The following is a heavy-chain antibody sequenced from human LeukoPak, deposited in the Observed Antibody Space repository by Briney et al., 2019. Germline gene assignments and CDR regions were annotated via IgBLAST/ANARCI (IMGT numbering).Heavy chain of an antibody. V-gene: IGHV4-39*07. Sequence: PSETLSLTCTVSGDSVRSSSYFWAWIRQPPGKGLEWIANIYYSGSTYYNPSLKSRVTISVDTSKNQFSLKLSSVTAADTAVYYCARRFLQKYSIYCSGGSCYSGGPTRSDNWFDPWGQGTLVTVSS. J-gene: IGHJ5*02. CDR3: ARRFLQKYSIYCSGGSCYSGGPTRSDNWFDP. CDR1: GDSVRSSSYF. D-gene: IGHD2-15*01. CDR2: IYYSGST.